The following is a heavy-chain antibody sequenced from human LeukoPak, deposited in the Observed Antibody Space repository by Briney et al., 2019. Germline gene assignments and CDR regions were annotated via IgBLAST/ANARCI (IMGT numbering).Heavy chain of an antibody. Sequence: GGSLRLSCAASGFTFDNYAMHWVRQAPGRGLEWVSGINWNGGRIGYVDSVKGRFIISRDNAKNSLYLQMNSLRAEDTAVYYCASRRAFDIWGQGTMVTVSS. CDR3: ASRRAFDI. CDR2: INWNGGRI. V-gene: IGHV3-9*01. J-gene: IGHJ3*02. CDR1: GFTFDNYA.